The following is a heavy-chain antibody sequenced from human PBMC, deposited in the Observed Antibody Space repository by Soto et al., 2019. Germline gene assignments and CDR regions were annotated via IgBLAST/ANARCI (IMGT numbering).Heavy chain of an antibody. Sequence: QVQLVQSGAEVKKPGSSVKVSCKASGDTFSSYAISWVRQAPGQGLEWMGGIIPIFGTANYAQKFQGRVTITADESTSTAYMELSSLRSEDTAVYYCAREGDYGDPTPFDYWGQGTLVTVSS. CDR1: GDTFSSYA. D-gene: IGHD4-17*01. J-gene: IGHJ4*02. CDR3: AREGDYGDPTPFDY. CDR2: IIPIFGTA. V-gene: IGHV1-69*01.